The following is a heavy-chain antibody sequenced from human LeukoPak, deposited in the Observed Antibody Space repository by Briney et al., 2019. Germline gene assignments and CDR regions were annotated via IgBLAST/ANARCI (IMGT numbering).Heavy chain of an antibody. D-gene: IGHD4-23*01. V-gene: IGHV5-51*01. CDR2: IYPDDSDI. CDR3: ARLRPETTVVTEYYYYGMDV. J-gene: IGHJ6*02. Sequence: GESLKISCKGSGYSFTSYWIGWVRQMPGKGLEWMGIIYPDDSDIRYSPSFQGQVTISADKSISTAYLQWSSLKASDTAMYYCARLRPETTVVTEYYYYGMDVWGQGTTVTVSS. CDR1: GYSFTSYW.